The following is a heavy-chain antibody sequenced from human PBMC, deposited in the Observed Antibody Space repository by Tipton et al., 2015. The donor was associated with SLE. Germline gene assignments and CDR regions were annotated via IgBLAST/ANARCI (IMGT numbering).Heavy chain of an antibody. CDR3: AKDRAEQWLVL. J-gene: IGHJ1*01. D-gene: IGHD6-19*01. CDR1: GFTFSDYY. CDR2: ISSSSSYT. Sequence: SLRLSCAASGFTFSDYYMSWIRQAPGKGLEWVSYISSSSSYTNYADSVKGRFTISRDSSKNTLYLQMNSLRAEDTAVYYCAKDRAEQWLVLWGQGTLVTVSS. V-gene: IGHV3-11*06.